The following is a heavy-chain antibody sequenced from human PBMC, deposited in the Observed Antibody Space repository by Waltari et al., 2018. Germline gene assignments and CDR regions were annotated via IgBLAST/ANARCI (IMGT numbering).Heavy chain of an antibody. V-gene: IGHV4-39*01. CDR3: ATYIGASVGTAAFDV. J-gene: IGHJ3*01. Sequence: QLQLQESGPGPVKPSETLSLTCRLSGRSLAPPKPYWSWIRQPPGQGLECIGTILYAGTTYTNPSLRSRLTMSRDTSKNQLSLTLGSTTAADTAVYYCATYIGASVGTAAFDVWGQGTMVTVSS. D-gene: IGHD5-12*01. CDR2: ILYAGTT. CDR1: GRSLAPPKPY.